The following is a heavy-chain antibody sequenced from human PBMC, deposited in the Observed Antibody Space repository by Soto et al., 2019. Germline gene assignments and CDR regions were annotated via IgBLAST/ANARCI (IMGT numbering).Heavy chain of an antibody. D-gene: IGHD6-13*01. V-gene: IGHV4-61*08. CDR2: IYYSGTI. CDR1: GGPVRSGDCY. CDR3: ARHLAVSGTFNWFDP. Sequence: SETLSLTCTVSGGPVRSGDCYWSWIRQPPGKGLEWIGNIYYSGTIDYSPSHKSRVTISVDASKNQFSLKLSSVTAADTAVYYCARHLAVSGTFNWFDPWGQGTLVTVSS. J-gene: IGHJ5*02.